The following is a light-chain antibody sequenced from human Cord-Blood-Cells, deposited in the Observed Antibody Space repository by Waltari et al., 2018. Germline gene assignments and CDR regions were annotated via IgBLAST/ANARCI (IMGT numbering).Light chain of an antibody. J-gene: IGKJ2*02. Sequence: EIVMTQSPATLSVSPGERATLSCRASQSVSSNLAWYQQKPGQAPMLLIYGASTRATCIPARFSGSGSGTEFTLTISSLQSEDFAVYYCQQYNNWPRTFGQGTKLEIK. V-gene: IGKV3-15*01. CDR2: GAS. CDR1: QSVSSN. CDR3: QQYNNWPRT.